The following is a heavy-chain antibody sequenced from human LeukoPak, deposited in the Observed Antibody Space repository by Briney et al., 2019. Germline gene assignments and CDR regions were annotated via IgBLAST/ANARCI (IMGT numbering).Heavy chain of an antibody. D-gene: IGHD6-13*01. V-gene: IGHV4-4*07. Sequence: SETLSLTCTVSGGSISSYYWSWIRQPAGKGMAWIGRISTSGSTNYNPSLKSRVTMSVDTSKNQFSLKLSSVTDAHPAGHYFARDSQGSREEAWFDPWGQGTLVTVSS. CDR1: GGSISSYY. J-gene: IGHJ5*02. CDR3: ARDSQGSREEAWFDP. CDR2: ISTSGST.